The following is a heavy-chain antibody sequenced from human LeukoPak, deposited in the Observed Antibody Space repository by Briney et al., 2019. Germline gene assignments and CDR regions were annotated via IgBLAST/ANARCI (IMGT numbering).Heavy chain of an antibody. J-gene: IGHJ4*02. D-gene: IGHD3-22*01. CDR1: GYTFTSYY. V-gene: IGHV1-46*01. CDR3: AREDYYDSSGYYYSFRY. Sequence: ASVKVSCKASGYTFTSYYMHWVRQAPGQGLEWMGIINPSGGSTSYAQKFQGRVTMTRDTSTSTVYMELSSLRSENTAVYYCAREDYYDSSGYYYSFRYWGQGTLVTVSS. CDR2: INPSGGST.